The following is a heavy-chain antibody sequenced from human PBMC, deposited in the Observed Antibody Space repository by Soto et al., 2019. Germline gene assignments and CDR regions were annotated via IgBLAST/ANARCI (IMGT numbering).Heavy chain of an antibody. Sequence: GASVNVSCKVSGYSLSDLSIHWVRQAPGKGLEWMGGLDAEDGETIYAQKLQGRGTMTEDTSTDTAYMELSSLTSEDTAMYYCATXPRTIERTPAAIWSFDSWGQGTLVTVSS. CDR1: GYSLSDLS. CDR3: ATXPRTIERTPAAIWSFDS. J-gene: IGHJ4*02. D-gene: IGHD2-2*01. V-gene: IGHV1-24*01. CDR2: LDAEDGET.